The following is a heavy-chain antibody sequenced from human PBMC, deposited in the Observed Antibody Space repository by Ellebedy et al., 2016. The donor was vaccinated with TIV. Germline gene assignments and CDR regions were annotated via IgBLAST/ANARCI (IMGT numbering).Heavy chain of an antibody. Sequence: GGSLRLXXAVSGFTFSRAVMNWVRQAPGKGLEWVSSISANGVNTYDADSVKGRFTISRDNSKNTLYLQMNSLRAEDTALYYCTKRGDSRYFDNWGQGTLVTVSS. CDR3: TKRGDSRYFDN. V-gene: IGHV3-23*01. J-gene: IGHJ4*02. CDR1: GFTFSRAV. D-gene: IGHD3-9*01. CDR2: ISANGVNT.